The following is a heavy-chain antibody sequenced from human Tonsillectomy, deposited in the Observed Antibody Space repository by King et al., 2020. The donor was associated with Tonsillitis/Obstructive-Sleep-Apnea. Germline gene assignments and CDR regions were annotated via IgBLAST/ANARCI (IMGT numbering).Heavy chain of an antibody. D-gene: IGHD3-3*01. J-gene: IGHJ4*02. CDR3: ARASTYDFWDGAGY. Sequence: VQLVESGGGLVQPGGSLRLSCAASGFTFSSYWMDWVRQPPGKGLVGVSRIYRYGSSRNYADSVKGRLTISRDNAKNTLYLQMHSLRAEDTAVYYCARASTYDFWDGAGYWGQGTLVTVSS. CDR1: GFTFSSYW. V-gene: IGHV3-74*01. CDR2: IYRYGSSR.